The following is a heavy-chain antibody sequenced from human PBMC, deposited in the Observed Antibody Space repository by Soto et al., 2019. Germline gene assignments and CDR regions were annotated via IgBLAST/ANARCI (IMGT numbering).Heavy chain of an antibody. CDR3: ARHEEQLAYFDY. CDR2: IYYSGST. CDR1: VGSISSSSYY. J-gene: IGHJ4*02. D-gene: IGHD6-6*01. Sequence: SETLSLTCTVSVGSISSSSYYWGWIRQPPGKGLEWIGSIYYSGSTYYNPSLKSRVTISVDTSKNQFSLKLSSVTAADTAVYYCARHEEQLAYFDYWGQGTLVTVSS. V-gene: IGHV4-39*01.